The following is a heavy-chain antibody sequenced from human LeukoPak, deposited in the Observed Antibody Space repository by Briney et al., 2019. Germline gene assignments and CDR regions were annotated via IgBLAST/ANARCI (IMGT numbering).Heavy chain of an antibody. CDR2: ISGSGTTT. CDR3: AKDLPRIMIFGSLDS. D-gene: IGHD3/OR15-3a*01. CDR1: GFTFSSYV. J-gene: IGHJ4*02. V-gene: IGHV3-23*01. Sequence: GASLRLSCAASGFTFSSYVMSWVRQAPGEGLEWVSGISGSGTTTYYADSVKGRFTISRDNSKNTLYLQMNSLRAEDTAVYYCAKDLPRIMIFGSLDSWGQGTLVTVSS.